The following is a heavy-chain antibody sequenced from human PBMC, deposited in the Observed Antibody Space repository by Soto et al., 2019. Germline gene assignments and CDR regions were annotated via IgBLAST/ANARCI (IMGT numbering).Heavy chain of an antibody. D-gene: IGHD5-18*01. V-gene: IGHV3-23*01. CDR1: GFTFGNYA. CDR2: ISGSGGSA. Sequence: EVQLLESGGDLVQPGESLRVSCAASGFTFGNYAMSWVRQAPGKGLEWVSSISGSGGSAYYADSVRGRFTNARDDSKNTLSMQMHSLRVDDTALYYCARAPASSLTASRPFDYWGQGTLVTVSS. J-gene: IGHJ4*02. CDR3: ARAPASSLTASRPFDY.